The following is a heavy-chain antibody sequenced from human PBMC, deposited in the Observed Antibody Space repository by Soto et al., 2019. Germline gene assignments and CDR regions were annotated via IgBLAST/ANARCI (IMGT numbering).Heavy chain of an antibody. Sequence: EVQLVESGGGLAQPGRSLRLSCAASGFTFDDYAMHWVRQAPGKGLEWVSGISWNSGSIGYADSVKGRFTISRDNAKNSLYLQMNSLRAEDTALYYCVARGAHYYGSGSYDAFDIWGQGTMVTVSS. J-gene: IGHJ3*02. D-gene: IGHD3-10*01. V-gene: IGHV3-9*01. CDR2: ISWNSGSI. CDR3: VARGAHYYGSGSYDAFDI. CDR1: GFTFDDYA.